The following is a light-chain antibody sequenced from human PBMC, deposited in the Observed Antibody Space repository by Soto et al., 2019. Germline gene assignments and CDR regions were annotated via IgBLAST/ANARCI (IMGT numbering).Light chain of an antibody. CDR2: DAS. CDR3: QQRSSWPRA. V-gene: IGKV3-11*01. Sequence: EIVLTQSPATLSLSLGERATLSCRASQNINTYLVWYQQKPGQAPRLLIYDASKRATGIPDRFSGSGSGTDFTLTTSSLAPEDFALYYCQQRSSWPRAFGGGTKVEIK. J-gene: IGKJ4*01. CDR1: QNINTY.